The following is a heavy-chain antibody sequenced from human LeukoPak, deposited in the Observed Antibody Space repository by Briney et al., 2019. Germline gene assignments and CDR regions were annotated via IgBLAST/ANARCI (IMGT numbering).Heavy chain of an antibody. CDR3: ARVYCSSTSCYAGDYYYYMDV. J-gene: IGHJ6*03. D-gene: IGHD2-2*01. Sequence: GGSLRLSCAASGFTFDDYGMSWVHQAPGKGLEWVSGINWNGGSTDYADSVKGRFTISRDNAKNSLYLQMNSLRAEDTALYYCARVYCSSTSCYAGDYYYYMDVWGKGTTVTVSS. CDR1: GFTFDDYG. V-gene: IGHV3-20*04. CDR2: INWNGGST.